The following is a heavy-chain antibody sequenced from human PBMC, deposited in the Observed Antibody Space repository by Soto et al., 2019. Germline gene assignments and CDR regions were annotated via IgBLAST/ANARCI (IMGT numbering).Heavy chain of an antibody. J-gene: IGHJ6*02. CDR2: IDPRDSYT. CDR3: ARHRDYYGSGSPPMDV. D-gene: IGHD3-10*01. CDR1: GYTFTTFW. V-gene: IGHV5-10-1*01. Sequence: PGESLKISCTGFGYTFTTFWISWVRQMPGRGLEWMGRIDPRDSYTNYSPSFQGHVTISADKSISTAYLQWSSLKASDTAMYYCARHRDYYGSGSPPMDVWGQGTTVTVSS.